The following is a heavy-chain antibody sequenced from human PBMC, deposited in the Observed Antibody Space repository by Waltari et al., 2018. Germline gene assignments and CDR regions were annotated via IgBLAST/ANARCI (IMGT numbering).Heavy chain of an antibody. CDR2: INAGNGNT. J-gene: IGHJ4*02. V-gene: IGHV1-3*01. D-gene: IGHD6-13*01. CDR3: AVLGYSSSWYAFFDY. Sequence: QVQLVQSGAEVKKPGASVKVSCKASGYTFTSYAMHWVRQAPGQRLEWMGWINAGNGNTKYSQKFQGRVTSTGDTSASTAYMELSSLRSEDTAVYYCAVLGYSSSWYAFFDYWGQGTLVTVSS. CDR1: GYTFTSYA.